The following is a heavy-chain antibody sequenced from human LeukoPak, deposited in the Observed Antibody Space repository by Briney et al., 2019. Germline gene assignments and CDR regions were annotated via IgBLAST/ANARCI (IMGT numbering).Heavy chain of an antibody. V-gene: IGHV4-4*02. CDR3: ARGGSGSYYSYYFDY. Sequence: PSETLSLTCAVSGGSISSSNWWSWVRQPPGKGLEWIGEIYHSGSTNYNPSLKSRVTISVDKSKNQFSLKLSSVTAADTAVYYCARGGSGSYYSYYFDYWGQGTLVTVSS. CDR2: IYHSGST. J-gene: IGHJ4*02. CDR1: GGSISSSNW. D-gene: IGHD3-10*01.